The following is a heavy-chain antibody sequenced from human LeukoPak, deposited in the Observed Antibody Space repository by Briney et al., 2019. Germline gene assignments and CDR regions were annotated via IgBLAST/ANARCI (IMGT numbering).Heavy chain of an antibody. CDR1: GYSISSGYY. D-gene: IGHD6-13*01. CDR2: IYHSGST. Sequence: SETLSLTCTVSGYSISSGYYWGWIRQPPGKGLEWIGSIYHSGSTYYNPSLKSRVTISVDKSKNQFSLILNSVTAADTAIYYCARDNERRLTAAGTAAFDLWGRGTLVTVSS. CDR3: ARDNERRLTAAGTAAFDL. J-gene: IGHJ2*01. V-gene: IGHV4-38-2*02.